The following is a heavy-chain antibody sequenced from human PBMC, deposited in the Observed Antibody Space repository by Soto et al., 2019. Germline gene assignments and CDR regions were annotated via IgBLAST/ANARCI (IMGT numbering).Heavy chain of an antibody. CDR2: ISSSSSYI. CDR1: GFTVSSYT. J-gene: IGHJ4*02. D-gene: IGHD3-22*01. CDR3: ARQETYYYDSSGYRLFDY. V-gene: IGHV3-21*01. Sequence: GSLRLSCAASGFTVSSYTMNWVRQAPGKGLEWVSSISSSSSYINYADSVKGRFTISRDNAKNSLYLQMNSLRAEDTAVYYCARQETYYYDSSGYRLFDYWGQGT.